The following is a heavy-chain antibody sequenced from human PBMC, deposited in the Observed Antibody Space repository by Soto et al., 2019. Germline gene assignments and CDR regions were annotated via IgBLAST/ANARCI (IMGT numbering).Heavy chain of an antibody. CDR2: IIPIFGTA. V-gene: IGHV1-69*12. CDR3: SRDGGVYDYSPFDY. D-gene: IGHD4-4*01. J-gene: IGHJ4*02. CDR1: GGTFSSYA. Sequence: QVQLVQSGAEVKKPGSSVKVSCKASGGTFSSYAISWVRQAPGQGLEWMGGIIPIFGTADYAQKFQGRVAITANDSTSAAYMELSSLRSEDTAVYYCSRDGGVYDYSPFDYWGQGTLVTVSS.